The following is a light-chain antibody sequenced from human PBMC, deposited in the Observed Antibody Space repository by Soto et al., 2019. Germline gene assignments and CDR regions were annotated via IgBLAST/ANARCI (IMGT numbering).Light chain of an antibody. CDR2: DAS. Sequence: ETVLTQSPGTLSLSPGEGAILSCRASQSVGSSYLAWYQQKPGQAPRLLIYDASSRATGIPDRFSGSGSGTDFTLTISRLEPEDFAVYYCQQYGSSFTFGQGTRLEIK. CDR3: QQYGSSFT. V-gene: IGKV3-20*01. CDR1: QSVGSSY. J-gene: IGKJ5*01.